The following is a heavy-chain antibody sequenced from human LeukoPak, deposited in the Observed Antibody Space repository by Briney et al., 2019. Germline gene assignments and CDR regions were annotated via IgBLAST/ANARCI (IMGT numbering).Heavy chain of an antibody. CDR3: ARDGGSSSHYNWFDP. Sequence: ASEKVSCKASGYTFTGYYMHWVRQAPGQGLEWMGWINPNSGGTNYAQKFQGRVTMTRDTSISTAYMELSRLRSDDTAVYYCARDGGSSSHYNWFDPWGQGTLVTVSS. J-gene: IGHJ5*02. V-gene: IGHV1-2*02. D-gene: IGHD6-6*01. CDR1: GYTFTGYY. CDR2: INPNSGGT.